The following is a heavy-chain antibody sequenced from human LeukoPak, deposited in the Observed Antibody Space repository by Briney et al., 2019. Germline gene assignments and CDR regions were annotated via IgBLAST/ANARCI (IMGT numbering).Heavy chain of an antibody. CDR1: GESFSDYY. V-gene: IGHV4-34*01. CDR3: ARRPGYSYAYYYYYYMDV. D-gene: IGHD5-18*01. CDR2: INHSGST. J-gene: IGHJ6*03. Sequence: SETLSLTCAVYGESFSDYYWSWIRQPPGKGLEWIGEINHSGSTNYSPSLKSRVTISVDTSKNQFSLKLSSVTAADTAVYYCARRPGYSYAYYYYYYMDVWGKGTTVTISS.